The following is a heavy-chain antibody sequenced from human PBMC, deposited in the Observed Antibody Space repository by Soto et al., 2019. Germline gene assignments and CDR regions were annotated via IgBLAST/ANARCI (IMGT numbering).Heavy chain of an antibody. CDR2: INPNSGGT. Sequence: ASVKVSCKASGYTFTGYYMHWVRQAPGQGLEWMGWINPNSGGTNYAQKFQGWVTMTRDTSISTAYMELSRLRSDDTAVYYCAREAVTIAVATNNWFDPCGQGTLVTVSS. V-gene: IGHV1-2*04. CDR3: AREAVTIAVATNNWFDP. CDR1: GYTFTGYY. J-gene: IGHJ5*02. D-gene: IGHD6-19*01.